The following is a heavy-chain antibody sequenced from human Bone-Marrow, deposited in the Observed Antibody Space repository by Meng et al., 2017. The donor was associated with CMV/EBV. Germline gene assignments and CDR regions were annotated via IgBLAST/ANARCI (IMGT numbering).Heavy chain of an antibody. CDR2: INPNTDT. V-gene: IGHV1-2*02. Sequence: QGQRVHSGAEVRKPGASVKVSCKASGYTLTDYYIHWVRQAPGQWLEWMGWINPNTDTNYAQNFQGRVTMTRDMSINTAYMELSRLTSGDTAVYYCARSSGWSRFDYWGQGTLVTVSS. CDR1: GYTLTDYY. CDR3: ARSSGWSRFDY. D-gene: IGHD6-19*01. J-gene: IGHJ4*02.